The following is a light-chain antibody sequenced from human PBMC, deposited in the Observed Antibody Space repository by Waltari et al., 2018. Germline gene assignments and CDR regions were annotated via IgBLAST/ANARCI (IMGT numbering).Light chain of an antibody. Sequence: QSALTQPSSVSGSPGQSIPISCTGTSSDVGPYNYVSWYQQHPGKAPKLMIFDVSNRPSGVSNRFSGSKSGNTASLTISGLQAEDEADYYCSSYISSSTLEVFGGGTSLTVL. CDR1: SSDVGPYNY. V-gene: IGLV2-14*03. J-gene: IGLJ2*01. CDR2: DVS. CDR3: SSYISSSTLEV.